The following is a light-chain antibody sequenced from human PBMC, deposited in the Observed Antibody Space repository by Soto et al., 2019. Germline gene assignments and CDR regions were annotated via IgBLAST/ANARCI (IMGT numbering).Light chain of an antibody. CDR2: DVS. CDR3: SSYTSSSTKV. V-gene: IGLV2-14*01. J-gene: IGLJ1*01. CDR1: RKDVGSYNY. Sequence: QSALTQPASVSGSPRQSITISCTGTRKDVGSYNYVSWYQQHPGKAPKLMIYDVSNRPSGVSNRFSGSKSGNTASLTISGLQAEDEADYYCSSYTSSSTKVFGTGTKVTVL.